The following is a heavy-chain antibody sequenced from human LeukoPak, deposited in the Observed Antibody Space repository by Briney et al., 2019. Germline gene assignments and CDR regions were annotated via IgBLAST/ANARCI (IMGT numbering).Heavy chain of an antibody. CDR3: ARGAAMVGNDY. Sequence: ASVKVSCRASGGTFSSYAISWVRQAPGQGLEWMGWINPNSGGTNYAQKFQGRVTMTRDTSISTAYMELSRLRSDDTAVYYCARGAAMVGNDYWGQGTLVTVSS. CDR2: INPNSGGT. D-gene: IGHD5-18*01. J-gene: IGHJ4*02. CDR1: GGTFSSYA. V-gene: IGHV1-2*02.